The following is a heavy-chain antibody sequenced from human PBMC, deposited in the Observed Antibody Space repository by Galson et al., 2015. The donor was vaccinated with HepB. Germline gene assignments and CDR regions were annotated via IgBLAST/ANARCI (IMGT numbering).Heavy chain of an antibody. Sequence: SVKVSCKASGYTFTNYAVSWVRQAPGQGLEWMGRISAYNGNTNYAEKLQGRVTMTTDTSTSTAYMELRSLRSDDTAVYYCARDRELWFGELDAFDIWGQGTMVTVSS. CDR3: ARDRELWFGELDAFDI. D-gene: IGHD3-10*01. V-gene: IGHV1-18*01. CDR2: ISAYNGNT. CDR1: GYTFTNYA. J-gene: IGHJ3*02.